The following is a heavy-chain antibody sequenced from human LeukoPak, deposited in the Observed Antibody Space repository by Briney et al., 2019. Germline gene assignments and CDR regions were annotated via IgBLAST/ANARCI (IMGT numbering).Heavy chain of an antibody. Sequence: SSETLSLTCTVSGGSISSYYWSWIRQPPGKGLEWIGYIYYSGSTNYNPPLKSRVTISVDTSKNQFSLKLSSVTAADTAVYYCARLAPPGSSSWYGYYYYGMDVWGQGTTVTVSS. J-gene: IGHJ6*02. V-gene: IGHV4-59*08. CDR2: IYYSGST. D-gene: IGHD6-13*01. CDR1: GGSISSYY. CDR3: ARLAPPGSSSWYGYYYYGMDV.